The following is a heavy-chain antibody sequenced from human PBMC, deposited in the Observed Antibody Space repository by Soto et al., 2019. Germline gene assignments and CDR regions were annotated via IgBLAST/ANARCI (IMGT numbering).Heavy chain of an antibody. CDR1: GFSFSSYA. Sequence: EVQLLESGGGLVQPGGSLRLSCAASGFSFSSYAVSWVRQAPGKGLEWVSAISGSGGSTYYADSVKGRFTISRDNSKNTLHRQMNSVRVEDTAVYYCAKERDSRGYFDYWGQGTLVTVSS. CDR3: AKERDSRGYFDY. J-gene: IGHJ4*02. D-gene: IGHD3-22*01. V-gene: IGHV3-23*01. CDR2: ISGSGGST.